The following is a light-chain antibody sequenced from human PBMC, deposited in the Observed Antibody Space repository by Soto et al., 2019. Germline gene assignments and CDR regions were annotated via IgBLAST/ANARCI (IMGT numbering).Light chain of an antibody. CDR3: QQSYSGPRVS. V-gene: IGKV1-39*01. Sequence: DIQMTQSPSSVSASVGDRVTITCRASQNITSYLNWYQHKPGRGPFLLIYIASTLQSGVPSRFSGSGSGTHFTLTITNLQPEDFATYYCQQSYSGPRVSFGGGTKVEVK. CDR2: IAS. CDR1: QNITSY. J-gene: IGKJ4*01.